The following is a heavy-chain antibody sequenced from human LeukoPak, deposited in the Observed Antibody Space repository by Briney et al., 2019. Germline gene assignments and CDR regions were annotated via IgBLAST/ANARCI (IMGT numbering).Heavy chain of an antibody. Sequence: PSETLSLTCTVSGGSISGYYWSWIRQPAGKGLEWIGRIYTSGSTNYNPSLKSRLTMSVDTSKNQFSLRLTSVTAADTAVYYCARDLNWNDAYWGQGTLVTVSS. D-gene: IGHD1-1*01. J-gene: IGHJ4*02. CDR3: ARDLNWNDAY. CDR1: GGSISGYY. CDR2: IYTSGST. V-gene: IGHV4-4*07.